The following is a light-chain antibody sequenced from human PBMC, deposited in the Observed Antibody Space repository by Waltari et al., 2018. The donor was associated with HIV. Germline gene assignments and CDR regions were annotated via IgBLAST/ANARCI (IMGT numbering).Light chain of an antibody. CDR2: EVN. CDR1: SSDVGGYKY. V-gene: IGLV2-14*01. Sequence: QSALTQPASVSGSLGQSITISCTGTSSDVGGYKYVSWYQQHPGKAPKLIIYEVNNRPSGVSKRFAGSKFGNTASLTSSGLQAEDEAEYFCSSYTARSSPYLFGSGTKVTVL. J-gene: IGLJ1*01. CDR3: SSYTARSSPYL.